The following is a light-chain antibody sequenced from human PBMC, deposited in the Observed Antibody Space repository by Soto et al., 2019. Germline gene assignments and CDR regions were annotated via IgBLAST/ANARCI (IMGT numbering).Light chain of an antibody. J-gene: IGKJ4*01. V-gene: IGKV1-39*01. CDR2: AAS. CDR1: QSISSY. CDR3: QQSYMTLP. Sequence: DIQMTQSPSSLSASVGDRVTITCRASQSISSYLNWYQQIPGKAPKLLIYAASTLQSGVPSRFSGSGSGTDFTFTISSLQPEDFATYYCQQSYMTLPFGGGTKVEI.